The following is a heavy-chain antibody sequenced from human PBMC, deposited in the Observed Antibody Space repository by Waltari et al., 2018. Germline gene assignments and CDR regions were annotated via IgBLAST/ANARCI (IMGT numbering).Heavy chain of an antibody. CDR1: GYTLPEFS. V-gene: IGHV1-24*01. CDR2: FDPEDGET. J-gene: IGHJ3*02. Sequence: QVQLVQSGAEMKKPGASVKVSCKVSGYTLPEFSLPWVRQAPGKGLEWMGGFDPEDGETIYAQKFQGRVTMTEDTSTDTAYMELSSLRSEDTAVYYCATTAFSGSYLSEAFDIWGQGTVVTVSS. CDR3: ATTAFSGSYLSEAFDI. D-gene: IGHD3-10*01.